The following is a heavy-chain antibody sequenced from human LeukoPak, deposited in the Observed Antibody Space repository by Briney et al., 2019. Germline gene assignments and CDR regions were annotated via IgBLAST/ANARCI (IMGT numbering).Heavy chain of an antibody. J-gene: IGHJ6*02. CDR2: ISYDGSNK. D-gene: IGHD5-18*01. Sequence: GGSLRLSCAASGFTFSSYAMHWVRQAPGKGLEWVAVISYDGSNKYYADSVKGRFTISRDNSKNTLYLQTNSLRAEDTAVYYCARAGGYSYGYDYYYGMDVWGQGTTVTVSS. CDR1: GFTFSSYA. CDR3: ARAGGYSYGYDYYYGMDV. V-gene: IGHV3-30*04.